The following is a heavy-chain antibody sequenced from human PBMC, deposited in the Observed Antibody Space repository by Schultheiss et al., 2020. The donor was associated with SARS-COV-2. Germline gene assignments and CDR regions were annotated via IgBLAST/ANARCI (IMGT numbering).Heavy chain of an antibody. CDR1: GYTFTSYG. J-gene: IGHJ4*02. CDR3: ARSYSSSREFYFDY. D-gene: IGHD6-13*01. CDR2: ISAYNGNT. V-gene: IGHV1-18*01. Sequence: ASVKVSCKASGYTFTSYGISWVRQAPGQGLEWMGWISAYNGNTNYAQKLQGRVTITRDTSISTAYMELSRLRSDDTAVYYCARSYSSSREFYFDYWGQGTLVTVSS.